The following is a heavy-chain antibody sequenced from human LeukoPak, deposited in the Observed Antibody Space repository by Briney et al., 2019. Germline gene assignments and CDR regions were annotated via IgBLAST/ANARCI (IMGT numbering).Heavy chain of an antibody. V-gene: IGHV4-34*01. D-gene: IGHD4-23*01. CDR1: GGSFSGYY. CDR2: INHSGST. Sequence: PSETLSLTCAVYGGSFSGYYWSWIRQPPRKGLEWIGEINHSGSTNYNPSLKSRVTISVDTSKNQFSLKLSSVTAADTAVYYCARRRTRLRWWVGFDYWGQGTLVTVSS. J-gene: IGHJ4*02. CDR3: ARRRTRLRWWVGFDY.